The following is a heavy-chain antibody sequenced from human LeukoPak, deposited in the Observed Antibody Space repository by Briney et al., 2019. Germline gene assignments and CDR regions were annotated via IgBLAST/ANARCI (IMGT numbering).Heavy chain of an antibody. J-gene: IGHJ6*02. D-gene: IGHD3-10*01. CDR2: IYYSGST. V-gene: IGHV4-31*03. CDR3: ARDRITMVRGVITGPHYGMDV. CDR1: GGSISSGGYY. Sequence: SETLSLTCTVSGGSISSGGYYWSWIRQHPGKGLEWIGYIYYSGSTYYNPSLESRVTISVDTSKNQFSLKLSSVTAADTAVYYCARDRITMVRGVITGPHYGMDVWGQGTTVTVSS.